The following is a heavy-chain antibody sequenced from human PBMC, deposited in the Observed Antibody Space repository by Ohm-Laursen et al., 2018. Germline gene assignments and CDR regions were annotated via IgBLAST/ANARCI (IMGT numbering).Heavy chain of an antibody. V-gene: IGHV3-7*01. CDR1: GFTFSTYW. Sequence: GSLRLSCSASGFTFSTYWMNWIRQAPGKGLEWVANIEQDGSEKNYVESVKGRFTISRDNAKNSLFLQLNALRAEDTAVCYCAAGSGWLIDYWGQGTLVTVSS. CDR2: IEQDGSEK. J-gene: IGHJ4*02. D-gene: IGHD6-19*01. CDR3: AAGSGWLIDY.